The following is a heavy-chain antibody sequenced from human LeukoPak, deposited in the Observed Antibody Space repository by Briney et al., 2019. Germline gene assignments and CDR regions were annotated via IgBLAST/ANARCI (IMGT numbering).Heavy chain of an antibody. Sequence: GGSLRLSCIASGFTFSDSWMSWVRQAPGKGLESVANVKQDGSETYYVDSVKGRFTISRDNARNSVRLQMDSLRVEDTAIYYCAKGRVNMDVWGKGTTVTVSS. D-gene: IGHD4-23*01. V-gene: IGHV3-7*01. CDR3: AKGRVNMDV. CDR1: GFTFSDSW. J-gene: IGHJ6*03. CDR2: VKQDGSET.